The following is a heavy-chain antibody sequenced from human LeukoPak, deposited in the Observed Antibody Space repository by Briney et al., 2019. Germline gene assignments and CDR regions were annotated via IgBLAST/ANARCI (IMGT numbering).Heavy chain of an antibody. V-gene: IGHV4-38-2*02. CDR3: TKDSLP. Sequence: SSETLSLTCTVSGYSISSASHWGWIRQPPGKGLEWIGAIYHSGSTYYNPSLKSRFTISVDMSKNQFSLKLSSVTAADTALYYCTKDSLPWGQGTLVTVSS. CDR2: IYHSGST. J-gene: IGHJ5*02. CDR1: GYSISSASH.